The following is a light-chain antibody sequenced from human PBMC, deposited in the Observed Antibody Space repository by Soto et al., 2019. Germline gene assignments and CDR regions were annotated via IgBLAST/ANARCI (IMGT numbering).Light chain of an antibody. V-gene: IGKV3-15*01. CDR2: GAS. CDR1: QSVGSK. J-gene: IGKJ2*01. CDR3: QERSNWPLYT. Sequence: EIVMTQSPATLSVSPGERATLSCRASQSVGSKLIWYQHKPGQAPRLLIYGASARATGIPARFSGSGSGTEFTLTISSLQSEDSTIYYCQERSNWPLYTFGQGTKLEIK.